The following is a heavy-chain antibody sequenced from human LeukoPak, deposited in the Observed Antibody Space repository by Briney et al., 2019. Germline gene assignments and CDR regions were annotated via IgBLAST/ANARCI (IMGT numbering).Heavy chain of an antibody. Sequence: GGSLRLSCAASGFTFSSHAMSWVRQAPGKGLEWVSFVSGSGGSTYYADSVKGRFTISRDSSKNTVYLQMSSLRAEDTAVYYCAKVMIPDSYEYGMDLWGQGTTVTVSS. CDR3: AKVMIPDSYEYGMDL. CDR2: VSGSGGST. J-gene: IGHJ6*02. CDR1: GFTFSSHA. D-gene: IGHD3-16*01. V-gene: IGHV3-23*01.